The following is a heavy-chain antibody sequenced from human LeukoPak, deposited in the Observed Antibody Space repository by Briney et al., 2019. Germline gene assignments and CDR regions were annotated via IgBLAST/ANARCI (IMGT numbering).Heavy chain of an antibody. CDR1: GFTFSNAW. Sequence: GGSLRLSCAASGFTFSNAWMSWVRQAPGKGLEWVSTISATSGRISYAASVSGRFTISRDNSKNPLYLEMNSLRDEDTAVYYCAKDPAAVFASSAWNRVFYFDYWGRGTLVTVSS. J-gene: IGHJ4*02. D-gene: IGHD1/OR15-1a*01. V-gene: IGHV3-23*01. CDR2: ISATSGRI. CDR3: AKDPAAVFASSAWNRVFYFDY.